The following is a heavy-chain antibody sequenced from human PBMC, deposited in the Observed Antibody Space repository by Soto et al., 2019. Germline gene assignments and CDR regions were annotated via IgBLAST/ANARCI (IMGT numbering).Heavy chain of an antibody. V-gene: IGHV4-34*01. CDR2: INHSGSA. Sequence: QVQLPQWGAGLLKPSETLSLTCAVYGGSFSGYYWSWIRQPPGKGLEWIGEINHSGSANYNPSLKSRVTISVDRYKNQFSLKLSSVTAADTAVYYCARGDQSYGYVYWGQGTLVTVSS. D-gene: IGHD3-16*01. CDR3: ARGDQSYGYVY. CDR1: GGSFSGYY. J-gene: IGHJ4*02.